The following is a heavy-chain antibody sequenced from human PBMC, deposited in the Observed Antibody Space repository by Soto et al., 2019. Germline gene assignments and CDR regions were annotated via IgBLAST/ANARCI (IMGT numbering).Heavy chain of an antibody. J-gene: IGHJ5*02. CDR1: GGSVSSGSYY. D-gene: IGHD3-3*01. CDR2: IYYSGST. V-gene: IGHV4-61*01. Sequence: SETLSLTCTVSGGSVSSGSYYWSWIRQPPGKGLEWIGYIYYSGSTNYNPSLKSRVTISVDTSKNQFSLKLSSVTAADTAVYYCARVCTIFGVVITEWFDPWGQGTLVTVS. CDR3: ARVCTIFGVVITEWFDP.